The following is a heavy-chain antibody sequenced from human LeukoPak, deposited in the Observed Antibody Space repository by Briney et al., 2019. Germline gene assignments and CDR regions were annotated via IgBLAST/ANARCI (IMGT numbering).Heavy chain of an antibody. J-gene: IGHJ3*02. Sequence: GGSLRLSCAASGFTFDDYGMGWVRQAPGKGLEWVSGINWNGGSTGYADSVKGRFTISRDNAKNSLYLQMNSLRAEDTALYYCARDCGGDCFSLDAFDIWGQGTMVTVSS. CDR2: INWNGGST. CDR3: ARDCGGDCFSLDAFDI. D-gene: IGHD2-21*02. V-gene: IGHV3-20*04. CDR1: GFTFDDYG.